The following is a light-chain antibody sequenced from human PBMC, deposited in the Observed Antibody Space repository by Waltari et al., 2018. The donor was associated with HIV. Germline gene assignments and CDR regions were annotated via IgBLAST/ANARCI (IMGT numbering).Light chain of an antibody. J-gene: IGKJ4*01. CDR2: DAS. Sequence: DIQLTQSPSFLSASVGDSVNVACRASQDISDFLPWYQQKPGIAPRLLIYDASILYTGVPSRFRGSGSGTEFTLTISSLQPEDFASYYCQQLHTFPLTFGGGTKV. CDR3: QQLHTFPLT. CDR1: QDISDF. V-gene: IGKV1-9*01.